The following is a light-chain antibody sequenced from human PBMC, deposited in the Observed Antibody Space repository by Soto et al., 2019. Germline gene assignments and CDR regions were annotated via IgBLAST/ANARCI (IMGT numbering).Light chain of an antibody. CDR2: DNH. V-gene: IGLV1-51*01. J-gene: IGLJ1*01. Sequence: QSVLTQPPSVSAAPGQKVTISCSGSASNIGSNSLSWYRQFPGSSPMLVIYDNHKRPAGISARFSASKSYTSATLVITGLRTGDEADYYCGAWDNDLSAGVFGSGTKLTVL. CDR3: GAWDNDLSAGV. CDR1: ASNIGSNS.